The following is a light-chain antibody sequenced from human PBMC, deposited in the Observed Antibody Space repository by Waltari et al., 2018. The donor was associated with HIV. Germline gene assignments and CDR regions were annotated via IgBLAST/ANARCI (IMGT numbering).Light chain of an antibody. CDR1: RSPLERNS. CDR3: ATWDESLTSFV. CDR2: DTY. Sequence: QSVLTQPPSVSAAPGQGVTLSCSAARSPLERNSVSWYKLVPGTSPKLLIYDTYQRPSGIPARFSGSRSGTSVALIITGLQTGDEADYFCATWDESLTSFVFGDATTVT. J-gene: IGLJ1*01. V-gene: IGLV1-51*01.